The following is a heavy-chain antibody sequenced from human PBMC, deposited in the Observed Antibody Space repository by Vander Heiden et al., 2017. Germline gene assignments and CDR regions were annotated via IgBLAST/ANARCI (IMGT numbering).Heavy chain of an antibody. CDR2: IWYDGSNK. CDR3: AREIVDIVATIGNWFDP. Sequence: QVQLVESGGGVVQPGRSLRLSCAASGFTFSSYGMHWVRQAPGKGLEWVAVIWYDGSNKYYADSVKGRFTISRDNSKNTLYLKMNSLRAEDTAVYYCAREIVDIVATIGNWFDPWGQGTLVTVSS. CDR1: GFTFSSYG. V-gene: IGHV3-33*01. D-gene: IGHD5-12*01. J-gene: IGHJ5*02.